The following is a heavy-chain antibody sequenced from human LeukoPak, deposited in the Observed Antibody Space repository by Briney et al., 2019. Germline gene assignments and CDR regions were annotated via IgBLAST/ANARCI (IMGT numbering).Heavy chain of an antibody. CDR3: ARGTNYYGSGSYYKG. V-gene: IGHV3-48*03. CDR2: ISSSGSTI. Sequence: PGGSLRLSCAASGFTFSSYEMNWVRQAPGKGLEWVSYISSSGSTIYYADSVKGRFTISRDNAKNSLYLQMNSLRAEDTAVYYCARGTNYYGSGSYYKGWGQGTLVTVSS. J-gene: IGHJ4*02. D-gene: IGHD3-10*01. CDR1: GFTFSSYE.